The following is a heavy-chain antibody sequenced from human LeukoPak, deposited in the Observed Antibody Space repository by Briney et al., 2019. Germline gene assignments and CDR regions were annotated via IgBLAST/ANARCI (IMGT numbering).Heavy chain of an antibody. J-gene: IGHJ4*02. V-gene: IGHV3-23*01. CDR2: ISGSGGST. CDR3: AKAPYLYYDFWSEPYG. Sequence: GGSLRLSCAASGFTYSSYAMSWVRQAPGKGLEWVSAISGSGGSTYYADSVKGRFTISRDNSKNTLYLQMNSLRAEDTAVYYCAKAPYLYYDFWSEPYGWGQGTLVTVSS. CDR1: GFTYSSYA. D-gene: IGHD3-3*01.